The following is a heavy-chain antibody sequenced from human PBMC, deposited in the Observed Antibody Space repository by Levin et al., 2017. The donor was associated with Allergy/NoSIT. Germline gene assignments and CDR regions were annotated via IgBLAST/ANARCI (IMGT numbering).Heavy chain of an antibody. CDR1: GGSIRSSSHY. CDR2: IYYSGRT. D-gene: IGHD3-16*01. CDR3: ARITGGYNYHGMDV. V-gene: IGHV4-39*07. Sequence: SQTLSLPCTVSGGSIRSSSHYWAWIRQPPGKGLEWIGNIYYSGRTYYNPSLKSRVTISVDTSKNQFSLRLSPVTAADTAVFYCARITGGYNYHGMDVWGQGTTVTVSS. J-gene: IGHJ6*02.